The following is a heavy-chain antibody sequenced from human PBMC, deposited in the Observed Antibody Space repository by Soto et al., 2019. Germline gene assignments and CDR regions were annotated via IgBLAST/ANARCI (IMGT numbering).Heavy chain of an antibody. Sequence: GASVKVSCKASVFTSSGISWVRQAPGQRLEWMGWISTHNGNTIYAQKFQGRVSLTTDTSTTTAYLELRGLRSDDTAVYYCARKALAVGGLSYYGMDVWGPGTTVTVSS. D-gene: IGHD6-19*01. CDR1: VFTSSG. V-gene: IGHV1-18*04. CDR2: ISTHNGNT. J-gene: IGHJ6*02. CDR3: ARKALAVGGLSYYGMDV.